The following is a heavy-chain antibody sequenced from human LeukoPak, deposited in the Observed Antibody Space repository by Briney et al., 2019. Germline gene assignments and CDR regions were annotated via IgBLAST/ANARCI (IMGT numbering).Heavy chain of an antibody. CDR1: GFIFNTNA. CDR3: ARDRVAAAGTRYYYGMDV. D-gene: IGHD6-13*01. Sequence: GGSLRLSCAASGFIFNTNAMSWVRQAPGRGLEWVSTISDSGSDLYYADSVKGRFTISRDNSRDTLYLQMNSLRAEDTAEYYCARDRVAAAGTRYYYGMDVWGQGTTVTVS. CDR2: ISDSGSDL. V-gene: IGHV3-23*01. J-gene: IGHJ6*02.